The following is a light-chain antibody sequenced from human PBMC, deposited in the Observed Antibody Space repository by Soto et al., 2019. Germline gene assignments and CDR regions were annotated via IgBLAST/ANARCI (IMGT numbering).Light chain of an antibody. CDR3: QQYGSSGT. Sequence: EIVLPQSPGTLSLSPGERATLSCRASQSVSNNYLAWYQQKPGQAPRLLIYGASNRATGIPDRFSGSGSGTDFTLTISRLEPEDFAVYYCQQYGSSGTFGQATKVDIK. CDR1: QSVSNNY. V-gene: IGKV3-20*01. CDR2: GAS. J-gene: IGKJ1*01.